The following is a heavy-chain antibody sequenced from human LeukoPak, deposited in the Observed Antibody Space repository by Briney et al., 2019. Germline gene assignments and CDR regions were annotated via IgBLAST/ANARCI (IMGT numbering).Heavy chain of an antibody. CDR1: GGSISNHY. J-gene: IGHJ5*02. Sequence: SETLSLTCTVSGGSISNHYWSWIRQPAGKGLEWIGRIYSSENTNYDPSLKSRVTMSVDTSRNQFSLKLSSVTAADTAVYCCAGGPRMANNWFDPWGQGTLVTVSS. CDR3: AGGPRMANNWFDP. D-gene: IGHD5-24*01. CDR2: IYSSENT. V-gene: IGHV4-4*07.